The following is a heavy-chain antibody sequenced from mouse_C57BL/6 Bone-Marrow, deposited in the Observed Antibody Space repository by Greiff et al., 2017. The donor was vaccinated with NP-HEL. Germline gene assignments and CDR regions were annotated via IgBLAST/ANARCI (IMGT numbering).Heavy chain of an antibody. D-gene: IGHD1-1*01. J-gene: IGHJ1*03. CDR2: IHPNSGST. CDR1: GYTFTSYW. V-gene: IGHV1-64*01. CDR3: ARGEFITTVVATDWYFDV. Sequence: VQLQQPGAELVKPGASVKLSCKASGYTFTSYWMHWVKQRPGQGLEWIGMIHPNSGSTNYNEKFKSKATLTVDKSSSTAYMQLSSLTSEDSAVYYCARGEFITTVVATDWYFDVWGTGTTVTVSS.